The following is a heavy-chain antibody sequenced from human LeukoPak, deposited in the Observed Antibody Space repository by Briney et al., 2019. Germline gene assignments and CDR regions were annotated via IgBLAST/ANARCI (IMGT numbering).Heavy chain of an antibody. CDR2: IYYSGST. D-gene: IGHD3-10*01. V-gene: IGHV4-39*07. CDR1: GGSISSSSYY. Sequence: PSETLSLTCTVSGGSISSSSYYWGWIRQPPGKGLERIGSIYYSGSTYYNPSLKSRVTISVETSKNQFSLKLTSVTAADTAVYYCARERGSFDDWGQGTLVTVSS. J-gene: IGHJ4*02. CDR3: ARERGSFDD.